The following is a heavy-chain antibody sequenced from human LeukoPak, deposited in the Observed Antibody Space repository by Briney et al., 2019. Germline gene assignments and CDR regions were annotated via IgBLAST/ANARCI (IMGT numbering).Heavy chain of an antibody. V-gene: IGHV3-11*01. CDR1: GFTFSDSY. Sequence: PGGSLRPSCAASGFTFSDSYMTWVRQAPGKGVEWVAYISGSGHDINYSDSVKGRFTISRDNAKNSLYLQMNSLRAEDTAVYYCARGGGWFSLGYWGQGTLVTVSS. J-gene: IGHJ4*02. CDR2: ISGSGHDI. CDR3: ARGGGWFSLGY. D-gene: IGHD6-19*01.